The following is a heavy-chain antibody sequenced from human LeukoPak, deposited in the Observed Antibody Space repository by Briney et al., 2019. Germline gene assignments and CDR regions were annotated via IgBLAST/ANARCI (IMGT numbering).Heavy chain of an antibody. CDR2: ISYRGTT. CDR1: GGYISNYF. CDR3: ARDQFYYGSGTYYRGFDF. D-gene: IGHD3-10*01. V-gene: IGHV4-59*01. Sequence: SETLSLTCTVSGGYISNYFWSWVRQPPGKGLEWIGYISYRGTTNCNPSLKSRVTMSVGTSNNQFSLKLGSVTAADTAVYYCARDQFYYGSGTYYRGFDFWGQGTLVTVSS. J-gene: IGHJ4*02.